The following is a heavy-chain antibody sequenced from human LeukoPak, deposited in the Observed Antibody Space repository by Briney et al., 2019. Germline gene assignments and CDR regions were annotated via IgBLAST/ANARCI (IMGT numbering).Heavy chain of an antibody. CDR3: ARMGYCSGGSCYGMDV. D-gene: IGHD2-15*01. V-gene: IGHV1-18*01. J-gene: IGHJ6*02. CDR2: ISAYNGNT. CDR1: GGTFSSYA. Sequence: ASVKVSCKASGGTFSSYAISWVRQAPGQGLEWMGWISAYNGNTNYAQKLQGRVTMTTDTSTSTAYMELRSLRSDDTAVYYCARMGYCSGGSCYGMDVWGQGTTVTVSS.